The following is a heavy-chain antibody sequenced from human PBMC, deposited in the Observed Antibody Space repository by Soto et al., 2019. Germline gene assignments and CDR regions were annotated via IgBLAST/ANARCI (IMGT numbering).Heavy chain of an antibody. CDR3: ARDGNAAVVSGGSDWFGP. Sequence: QVQLQESGPGLVKPSQTLSLTCTVSGGSISSGGYYWSWIRQPAGKGLEWIGRIYISGTTSYNPSLKSRVTMSVDTSKNQFSLKLNSVTAADTAVYYCARDGNAAVVSGGSDWFGPWGQGTLVTVSS. V-gene: IGHV4-61*02. CDR1: GGSISSGGYY. CDR2: IYISGTT. J-gene: IGHJ5*02. D-gene: IGHD5-18*01.